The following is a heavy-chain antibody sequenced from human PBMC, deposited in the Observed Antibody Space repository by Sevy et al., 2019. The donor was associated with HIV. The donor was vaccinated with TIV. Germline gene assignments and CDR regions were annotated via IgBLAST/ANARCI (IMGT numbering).Heavy chain of an antibody. CDR1: GFTVSRNY. CDR2: IYSEGKT. CDR3: AGWSSASSLFDH. V-gene: IGHV3-66*01. J-gene: IGHJ4*02. Sequence: GGSLRLSCAASGFTVSRNYMSWVRQAPGKGLEWVSVIYSEGKTFYADSVQDRFTISRDNSKNTLYLQMNSLRAEDTAVYYCAGWSSASSLFDHWGQGTLVTVSS. D-gene: IGHD6-19*01.